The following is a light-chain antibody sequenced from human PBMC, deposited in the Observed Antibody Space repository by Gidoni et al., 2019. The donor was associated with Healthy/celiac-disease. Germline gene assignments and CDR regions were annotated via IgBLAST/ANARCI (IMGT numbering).Light chain of an antibody. V-gene: IGKV3-15*01. J-gene: IGKJ2*01. CDR2: GAS. CDR1: QSVSSN. CDR3: QQYNNWPPYT. Sequence: EIVMTQSPATLSVSPGERATLPCSASQSVSSNFAWYQQKPGQAPRLLIYGASTRATGIPARFSGSESGTEFTLTNSSLQSKDFAVYYCQQYNNWPPYTFGQGTKLEIK.